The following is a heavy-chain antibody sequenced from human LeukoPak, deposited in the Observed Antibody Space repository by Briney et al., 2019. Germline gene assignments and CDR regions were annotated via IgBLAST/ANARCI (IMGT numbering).Heavy chain of an antibody. CDR1: GGSISSGGYY. V-gene: IGHV4-31*03. Sequence: SETQSLTCTVSGGSISSGGYYWSWIRQHPGKGLEWIGYIYYSGSTYYNPSLKSRVTISVDTSKNQFSLKLSSVAAADTAVYYCARSTGGSGYSLDYWGQGTLVTVSS. CDR2: IYYSGST. J-gene: IGHJ4*02. D-gene: IGHD5-12*01. CDR3: ARSTGGSGYSLDY.